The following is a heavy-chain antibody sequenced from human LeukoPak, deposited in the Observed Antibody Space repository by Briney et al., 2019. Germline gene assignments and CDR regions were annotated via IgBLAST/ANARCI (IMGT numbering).Heavy chain of an antibody. CDR1: GFTFSSYW. V-gene: IGHV3-7*01. J-gene: IGHJ6*03. CDR2: IKQDGSEK. Sequence: PGGSLRLSCAASGFTFSSYWMSWVRQAPGKGLEWVANIKQDGSEKYYVDSVKGRFTISRDNAKNSLYLQMNSLRAEDTAVYYCARVAVAGNKVHYYYYMDVWGKGTTVTISS. CDR3: ARVAVAGNKVHYYYYMDV. D-gene: IGHD6-19*01.